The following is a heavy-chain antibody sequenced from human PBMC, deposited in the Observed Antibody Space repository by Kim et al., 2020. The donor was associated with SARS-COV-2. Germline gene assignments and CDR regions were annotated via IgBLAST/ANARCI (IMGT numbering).Heavy chain of an antibody. J-gene: IGHJ6*02. V-gene: IGHV5-10-1*01. CDR1: GYSFTSYW. D-gene: IGHD3-9*01. CDR2: IDPSDSYT. CDR3: ARGDYDILTGYYYYYGMDV. Sequence: GESLKISCKGSGYSFTSYWISWVRQMPGKGLEWMGRIDPSDSYTNYSPSFQGHVTISADKSISTAYLQWSSLKASDTAMYYCARGDYDILTGYYYYYGMDVWGQGTTVTVSS.